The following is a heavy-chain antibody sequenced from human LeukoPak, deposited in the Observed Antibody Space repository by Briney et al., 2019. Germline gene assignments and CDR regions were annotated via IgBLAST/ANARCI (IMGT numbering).Heavy chain of an antibody. CDR2: ISYDGSNK. CDR3: AIREQQVVPPRAYPYYYGMDV. V-gene: IGHV3-30*07. Sequence: GGSLRLSCAASGFTFSSYAMHWVRQAPGKGLEWVAVISYDGSNKYYADSVKGRFTISRDKSKNTLYLLMISLRAGDTAVYYCAIREQQVVPPRAYPYYYGMDVWGQGTTVTVSS. J-gene: IGHJ6*02. CDR1: GFTFSSYA. D-gene: IGHD6-13*01.